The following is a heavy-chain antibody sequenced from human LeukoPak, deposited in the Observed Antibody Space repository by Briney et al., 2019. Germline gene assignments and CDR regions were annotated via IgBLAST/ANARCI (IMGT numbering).Heavy chain of an antibody. Sequence: PGGSLRLSCAASGSKFDDYTMHWVRQVPGEGLEWVSLITWDGESAYYGDSVKGRFATSRDNRKNTLYLQMNSLRTEDTAFYYCATERQKYFDFWGQGTLVTVSS. CDR2: ITWDGESA. V-gene: IGHV3-43*01. CDR1: GSKFDDYT. CDR3: ATERQKYFDF. J-gene: IGHJ4*02.